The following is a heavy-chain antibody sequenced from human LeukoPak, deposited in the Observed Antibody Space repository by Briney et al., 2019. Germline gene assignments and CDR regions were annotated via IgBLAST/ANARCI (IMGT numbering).Heavy chain of an antibody. J-gene: IGHJ3*02. D-gene: IGHD3-22*01. CDR3: ARGDYYDSSGYYVDAFDI. V-gene: IGHV3-13*05. CDR1: GFTFSAYD. Sequence: GGSLRLSCAASGFTFSAYDMHWVRQTTGKGLEWVSTIGVAGDPYYPGSVKGRFTISRDNSKNTLYLQMNSLRAEDTAVYYCARGDYYDSSGYYVDAFDIWGQGTMVTVSS. CDR2: IGVAGDP.